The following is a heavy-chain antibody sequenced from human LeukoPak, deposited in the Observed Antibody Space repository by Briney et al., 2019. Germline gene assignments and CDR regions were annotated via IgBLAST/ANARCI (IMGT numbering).Heavy chain of an antibody. CDR1: GFTFDDYG. CDR2: INWNGGST. Sequence: PGGSLRLSCAASGFTFDDYGMSWVRQAPGKGLEWVWGINWNGGSTGYADSVKGRFTISRENAKNSLSLHMNSLRAEDTALYHCARDFGYDSSGYYYPGSDYWRQGTLVTVSS. V-gene: IGHV3-20*01. D-gene: IGHD3-22*01. J-gene: IGHJ4*02. CDR3: ARDFGYDSSGYYYPGSDY.